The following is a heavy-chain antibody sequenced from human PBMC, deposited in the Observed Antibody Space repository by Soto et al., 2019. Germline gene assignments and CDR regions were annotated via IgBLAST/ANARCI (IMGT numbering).Heavy chain of an antibody. Sequence: PSETLSLTCTVSGGSISSSDYYWAWIRQPPGKGLEWIGSIYYSGSTFYTPSLRSRGAIFVDTSKNQFSLKLSSVTAADTAIYYCARHRSEMATMSSFYHTGMDVWGQGTTVTVSS. D-gene: IGHD3-16*02. J-gene: IGHJ6*02. V-gene: IGHV4-39*01. CDR1: GGSISSSDYY. CDR2: IYYSGST. CDR3: ARHRSEMATMSSFYHTGMDV.